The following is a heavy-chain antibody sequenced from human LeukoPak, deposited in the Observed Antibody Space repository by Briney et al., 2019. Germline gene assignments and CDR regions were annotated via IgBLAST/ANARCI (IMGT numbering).Heavy chain of an antibody. J-gene: IGHJ3*02. Sequence: PSETLSLTCTVSGGSISSGDYYWSWIRQPPGKGLEWIGYIYYSGSTYYNPSLKSRVTISVDTSKNQFSLKLSSVTAVDTAVYYCATDYVWGSYRDDAFDIWGQGTMDTVSS. CDR2: IYYSGST. V-gene: IGHV4-30-4*08. D-gene: IGHD3-16*02. CDR3: ATDYVWGSYRDDAFDI. CDR1: GGSISSGDYY.